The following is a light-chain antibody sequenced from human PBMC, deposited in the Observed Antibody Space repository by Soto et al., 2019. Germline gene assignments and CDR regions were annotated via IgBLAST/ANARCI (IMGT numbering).Light chain of an antibody. J-gene: IGLJ1*01. CDR1: RSDVGGYNY. Sequence: QSVLTQPASVSGSPGQSITISCTGTRSDVGGYNYVSWYQQHPGKAPKLMIYEVSNRPSGVSNRFSGSKSGNTASLTISGLQPEDEADYYCSSFTSSSTLYVFGTGTKVTVL. CDR2: EVS. CDR3: SSFTSSSTLYV. V-gene: IGLV2-14*01.